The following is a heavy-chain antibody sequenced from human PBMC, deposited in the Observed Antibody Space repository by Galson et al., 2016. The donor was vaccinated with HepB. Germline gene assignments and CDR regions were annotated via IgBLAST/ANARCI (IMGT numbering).Heavy chain of an antibody. Sequence: SLRLSCAASGITFSSYSMNWVRQAPGKGLEWVSYISGSSTTIYYADSVKGRFTISRDNAKNSLYLQMNSLRAEDTAVYYCAKGRLAAPTRHNWFDPWGQGTLVTVPS. D-gene: IGHD2-15*01. CDR3: AKGRLAAPTRHNWFDP. J-gene: IGHJ5*02. V-gene: IGHV3-48*01. CDR2: ISGSSTTI. CDR1: GITFSSYS.